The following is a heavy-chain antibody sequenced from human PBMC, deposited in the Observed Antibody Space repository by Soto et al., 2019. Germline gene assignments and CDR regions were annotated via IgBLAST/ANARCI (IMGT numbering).Heavy chain of an antibody. CDR1: SGSICSSDW. CDR2: IYHSGST. Sequence: SETLSLTCAVSSGSICSSDWWSWVRQPPGKGLEWIGEIYHSGSTNYNPSLKSRVTISVDKSKNQFSLKLSSVTAADTAVYYCARLSGVYQFDYWGQGTLVTVSS. J-gene: IGHJ4*02. CDR3: ARLSGVYQFDY. D-gene: IGHD2-2*01. V-gene: IGHV4-4*02.